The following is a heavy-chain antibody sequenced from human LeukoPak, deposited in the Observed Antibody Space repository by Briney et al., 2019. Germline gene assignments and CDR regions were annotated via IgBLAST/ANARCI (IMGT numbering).Heavy chain of an antibody. CDR3: ARATYSSNYYGKYHYYVDV. CDR1: GGTFSSYA. V-gene: IGHV1-69*13. CDR2: IIPIFGTA. D-gene: IGHD5-12*01. Sequence: SVKVSCKASGGTFSSYAISWVRQAPGQGLEWMGGIIPIFGTANYAQKFQGRVTITADESTSTAYMELSSLRSEDTAVYYCARATYSSNYYGKYHYYVDVWGKGTTVTVSS. J-gene: IGHJ6*03.